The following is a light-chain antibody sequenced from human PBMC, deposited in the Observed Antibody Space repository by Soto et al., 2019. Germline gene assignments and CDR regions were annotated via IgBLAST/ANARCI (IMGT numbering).Light chain of an antibody. V-gene: IGLV2-14*01. CDR1: SSDVGGHNY. Sequence: QSVLTQPASVSGSPGQSITISCTETSSDVGGHNYVSWYQQHPGTAPKLMIYEVTNRPSGVSNRFSGSKSGNTASLTISGLQAEDEADYYCSSYTSSTTLDVVFGGGTKLTVL. CDR2: EVT. CDR3: SSYTSSTTLDVV. J-gene: IGLJ2*01.